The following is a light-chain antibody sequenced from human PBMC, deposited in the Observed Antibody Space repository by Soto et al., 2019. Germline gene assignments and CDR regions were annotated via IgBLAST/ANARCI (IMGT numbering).Light chain of an antibody. CDR2: DTS. CDR3: QQYGRSPVT. V-gene: IGKV3D-20*01. CDR1: QSVSSSY. J-gene: IGKJ2*01. Sequence: LVLTQSAATLSLSPGESGSLSSGVSQSVSSSYVAWYQHKPGLAPRLLIHDTSSRAIGIPARLSGSKSGTDFTLTISSLESEDFALYYCQQYGRSPVTFGQGTKVDIK.